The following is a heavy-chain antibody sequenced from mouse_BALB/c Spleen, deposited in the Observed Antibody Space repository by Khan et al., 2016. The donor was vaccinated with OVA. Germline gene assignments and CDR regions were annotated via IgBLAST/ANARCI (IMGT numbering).Heavy chain of an antibody. CDR2: IYPGDGDT. D-gene: IGHD2-2*01. Sequence: QVQLKQSGAELARPGASVKLSCKASGYTFTSYWMQWVKQRPGQGLEWIGAIYPGDGDTRYTQKFKGKATLTADKSSSTAYMQLSSLASEDYAVYCCARGGYDLWWYFDVWGAGTTVTVSS. CDR3: ARGGYDLWWYFDV. J-gene: IGHJ1*01. CDR1: GYTFTSYW. V-gene: IGHV1-87*01.